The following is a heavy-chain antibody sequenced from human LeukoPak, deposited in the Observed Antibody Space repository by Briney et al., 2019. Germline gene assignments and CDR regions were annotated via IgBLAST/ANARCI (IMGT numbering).Heavy chain of an antibody. Sequence: ASVKVSCKASGYTFTGYYMHWVRQAPGQGLEWMGWINPNSGGTNYAQKFQGRVTMTRDTSISTAYMELSRLRSDDTAVYYCARDIYGSGSPSPGSLWGQGTTVTVSS. J-gene: IGHJ6*02. CDR2: INPNSGGT. D-gene: IGHD3-10*01. V-gene: IGHV1-2*02. CDR1: GYTFTGYY. CDR3: ARDIYGSGSPSPGSL.